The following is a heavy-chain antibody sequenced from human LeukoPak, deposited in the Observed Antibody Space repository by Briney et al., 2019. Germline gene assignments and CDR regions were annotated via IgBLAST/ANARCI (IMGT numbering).Heavy chain of an antibody. CDR2: ISGNGGST. D-gene: IGHD2-15*01. V-gene: IGHV3-23*01. J-gene: IGHJ5*02. CDR1: EFTFNNYA. Sequence: GGSLRLSCAASEFTFNNYAMSWVRQAPGKGLEWVPGISGNGGSTRYSDSVKGRFAISRDNSKNTLYLQINSLRAEDTAVYYCAKGGSGFCSGASCLFDHWGQGTLVTVSS. CDR3: AKGGSGFCSGASCLFDH.